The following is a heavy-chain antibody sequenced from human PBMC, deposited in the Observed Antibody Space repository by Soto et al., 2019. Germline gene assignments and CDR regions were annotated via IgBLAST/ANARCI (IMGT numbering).Heavy chain of an antibody. CDR3: ERGRVGDAFDI. J-gene: IGHJ3*02. V-gene: IGHV3-13*01. CDR1: GFTFSSYD. CDR2: IGTAGDT. Sequence: PGGSLRLSCAASGFTFSSYDMHWVRQATGKGLEWVSAIGTAGDTYYPGSVKGRFTISRENAKNSLYLRMNSLRAGDTAVYYCERGRVGDAFDIWGQGTMVTV.